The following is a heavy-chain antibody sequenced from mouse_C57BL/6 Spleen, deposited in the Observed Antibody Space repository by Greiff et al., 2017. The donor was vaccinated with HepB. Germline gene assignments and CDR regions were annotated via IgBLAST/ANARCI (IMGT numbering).Heavy chain of an antibody. CDR2: IWSDGST. CDR3: ARHRDGSYAMDY. CDR1: GFSLTSYG. J-gene: IGHJ4*01. Sequence: VQLQQSGPGLVAPSQSLSITCTVSGFSLTSYGVHWVRQPPGKGLEWLVVIWSDGSTTYNSALKSRLSISKDNSKSQVFLKMNSLQTDDTAMYYCARHRDGSYAMDYWGQGTSVTVSS. V-gene: IGHV2-6-1*01. D-gene: IGHD2-3*01.